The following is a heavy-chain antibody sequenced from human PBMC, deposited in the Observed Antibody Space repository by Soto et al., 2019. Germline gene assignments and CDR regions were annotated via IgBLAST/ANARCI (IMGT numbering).Heavy chain of an antibody. V-gene: IGHV3-30-3*01. CDR1: VFTFSSYA. CDR3: AKDSMGDYYGMDV. D-gene: IGHD1-26*01. Sequence: WRSLRLSCSASVFTFSSYAMHWFRQAPGKGLEWVAVISYDGSNKYYADSVKGRFTISRDNSKNTLFLQMNSLRAEDTAVYYCAKDSMGDYYGMDVWGQGTTVTASS. J-gene: IGHJ6*02. CDR2: ISYDGSNK.